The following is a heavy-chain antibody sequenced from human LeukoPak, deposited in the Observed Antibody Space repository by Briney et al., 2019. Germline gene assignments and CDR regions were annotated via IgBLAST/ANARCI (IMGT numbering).Heavy chain of an antibody. CDR3: AREYSYSNYYFDY. J-gene: IGHJ4*02. V-gene: IGHV4-61*02. D-gene: IGHD4-11*01. CDR2: IYTSGST. CDR1: GGSISSGSYY. Sequence: SQTLSLTCTGSGGSISSGSYYWSWIRQPAGKGLEWIGRIYTSGSTNYNPSLKSRVTISVDTSKNRFSLKLSSVTAADTAVYYCAREYSYSNYYFDYWGQGTLVTVSS.